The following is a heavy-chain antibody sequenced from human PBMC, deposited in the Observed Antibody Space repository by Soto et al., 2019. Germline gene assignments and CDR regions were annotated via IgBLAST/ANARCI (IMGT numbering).Heavy chain of an antibody. V-gene: IGHV1-18*01. D-gene: IGHD5-18*01. J-gene: IGHJ4*02. CDR2: ISTSSGNA. CDR1: GYTFASYA. Sequence: QVQLVQSGGEVRKHGASVNVSCKASGYTFASYAITWVRQAPGEGLEWMGWISTSSGNANYAQRFQGRVTITRDTSTTTVYMQLRSLRSDDSAVYFCARSVGYPDYWGQGPLVTVSS. CDR3: ARSVGYPDY.